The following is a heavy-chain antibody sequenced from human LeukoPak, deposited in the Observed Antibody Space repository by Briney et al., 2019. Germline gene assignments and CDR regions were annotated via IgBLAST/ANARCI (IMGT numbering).Heavy chain of an antibody. J-gene: IGHJ4*02. D-gene: IGHD6-19*01. CDR2: VSSSGDKK. Sequence: GGSLRLACAASGFTFTSYGMSWVRQAPGKGLEWVSSVSSSGDKKYYADSVKGRFTISRDNSKNTLYLQVNSLRAEDTAVYYCVKERYSSGWSDSFHYWGQGTLVTVSS. V-gene: IGHV3-23*01. CDR3: VKERYSSGWSDSFHY. CDR1: GFTFTSYG.